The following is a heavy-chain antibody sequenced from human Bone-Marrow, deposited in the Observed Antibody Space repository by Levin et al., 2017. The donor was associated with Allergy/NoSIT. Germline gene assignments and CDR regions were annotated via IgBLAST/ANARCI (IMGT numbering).Heavy chain of an antibody. CDR3: TREYNWNYGFDS. J-gene: IGHJ4*02. CDR1: GFTFSDSY. V-gene: IGHV3-11*01. D-gene: IGHD1-7*01. CDR2: INTGATTI. Sequence: GESLKISCAASGFTFSDSYMNWVRQAPGKGLEWVSYINTGATTIYYADSVKGRFTISRDNTKNSLYLQMNSLRAEDPAVYYCTREYNWNYGFDSWGQGTLVTVSS.